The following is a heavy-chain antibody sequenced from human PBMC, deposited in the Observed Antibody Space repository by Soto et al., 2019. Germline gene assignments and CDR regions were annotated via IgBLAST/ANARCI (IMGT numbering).Heavy chain of an antibody. CDR3: ARGEASMVRGVSNWFDP. CDR2: MYYSGST. V-gene: IGHV4-31*03. D-gene: IGHD3-10*01. Sequence: QVQLQESGPGLVKPSQTLSLTCTVSGGSISSGYYYWTWIRQHPGKGLEWIGYMYYSGSTYYNPSLQSRVTISEDTSKNQFSLKLSSVTAADTAVYYCARGEASMVRGVSNWFDPWGQGTLVTVSS. CDR1: GGSISSGYYY. J-gene: IGHJ5*02.